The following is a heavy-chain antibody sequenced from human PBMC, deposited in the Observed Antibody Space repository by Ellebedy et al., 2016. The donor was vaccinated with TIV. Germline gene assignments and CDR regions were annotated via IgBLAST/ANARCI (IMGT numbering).Heavy chain of an antibody. CDR2: IWYDGSNK. D-gene: IGHD5-12*01. CDR3: ARGFGYGDY. J-gene: IGHJ4*02. V-gene: IGHV3-33*01. Sequence: GESLKISXAASGFTFSSYGMHWVRQAPGKGLEWVAVIWYDGSNKYYADSVKGRFTISRDNSKNTLYLQMNSLRAEDTAVYYCARGFGYGDYWGQGTLVTVSS. CDR1: GFTFSSYG.